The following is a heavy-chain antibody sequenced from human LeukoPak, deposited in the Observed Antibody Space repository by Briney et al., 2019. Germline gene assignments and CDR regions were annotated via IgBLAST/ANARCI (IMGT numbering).Heavy chain of an antibody. V-gene: IGHV4-4*07. Sequence: KTSETLSLTCTGSGGSISSYDWSWIRQPAGKVLEWIGRIYTSGSTNYNPSLKSRVTMSVDTSKNQFSLKLNSVTAADTAVYYCARDSITIFGVDDYYYYYYMDVWGKGTTVTVSS. CDR1: GGSISSYD. J-gene: IGHJ6*03. CDR2: IYTSGST. CDR3: ARDSITIFGVDDYYYYYYMDV. D-gene: IGHD3-3*01.